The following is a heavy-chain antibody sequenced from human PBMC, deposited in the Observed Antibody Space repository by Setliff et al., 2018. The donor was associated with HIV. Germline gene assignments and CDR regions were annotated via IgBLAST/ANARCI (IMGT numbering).Heavy chain of an antibody. CDR1: GGSFSGFY. CDR3: ARGPPRTSAYSRYYYYYMDV. CDR2: ISHSGST. Sequence: SETLSLTCAVYGGSFSGFYWSWCRQPPGKRLNWIGEISHSGSTNYNPSLKSRVTISVDTSKKQFSLKLTSVTAADTALYYCARGPPRTSAYSRYYYYYMDVWGKGTTVTVSS. D-gene: IGHD6-25*01. J-gene: IGHJ6*03. V-gene: IGHV4-34*01.